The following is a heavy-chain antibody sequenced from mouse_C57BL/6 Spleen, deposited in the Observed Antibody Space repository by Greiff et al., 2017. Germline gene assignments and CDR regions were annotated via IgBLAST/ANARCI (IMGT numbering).Heavy chain of an antibody. D-gene: IGHD2-5*01. CDR1: GFSINSDCY. CDR3: AREAYYSNQPYFDY. V-gene: IGHV3-3*01. Sequence: EVKLMESGPSLVRPSPTLSLTCTVTGFSINSDCYWIWIRQFPGNKLEYIGYTFYSGITNYNPSLESRTYITRDTSKNPFSLKLSSVTTEDTATYYCAREAYYSNQPYFDYWGQGTPLTVSA. CDR2: TFYSGIT. J-gene: IGHJ2*01.